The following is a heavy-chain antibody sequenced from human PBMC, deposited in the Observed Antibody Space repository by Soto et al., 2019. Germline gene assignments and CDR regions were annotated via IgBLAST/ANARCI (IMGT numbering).Heavy chain of an antibody. CDR3: ASRSYGSGSDY. CDR2: IYYSGST. D-gene: IGHD3-10*01. J-gene: IGHJ4*02. V-gene: IGHV4-59*01. Sequence: PSETLSLTCTVSGGSISSYYWSRIRQPPGKGLEWIGYIYYSGSTNYNPSLKSRVTISVDTSKNQFSLKLSSVTAADTAVYYCASRSYGSGSDYWGQGTLVTVSS. CDR1: GGSISSYY.